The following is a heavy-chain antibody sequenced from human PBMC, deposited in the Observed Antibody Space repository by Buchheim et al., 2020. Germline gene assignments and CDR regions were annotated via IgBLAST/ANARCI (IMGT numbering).Heavy chain of an antibody. CDR1: GFTFSDLW. CDR3: ARDPLLNGGTLDY. CDR2: INSDGSST. J-gene: IGHJ4*02. V-gene: IGHV3-74*01. Sequence: VQLVESGGGLVQPGGSLRLSCAASGFTFSDLWMHWVRQTPGKVLMWVSRINSDGSSTIYGESVKGRFTVSRDNAKNTLYLQMNSLRGEDTGVYYCARDPLLNGGTLDYWGQGT. D-gene: IGHD1-1*01.